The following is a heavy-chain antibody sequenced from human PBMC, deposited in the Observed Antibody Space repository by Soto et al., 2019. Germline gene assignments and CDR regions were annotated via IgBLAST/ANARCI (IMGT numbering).Heavy chain of an antibody. CDR1: RVAFSKFI. CDR2: IIPIFGTA. V-gene: IGHV1-69*13. J-gene: IGHJ6*02. CDR3: AKVRYSSPMGYYYGMDV. D-gene: IGHD6-19*01. Sequence: SVKVSCKASRVAFSKFIVTWVRQAPGLGLEWVGGIIPIFGTANYAQKFQGRVTIIADESTSTSYMEVNNLRSEDTAVYYCAKVRYSSPMGYYYGMDVWGQGTTVTVSS.